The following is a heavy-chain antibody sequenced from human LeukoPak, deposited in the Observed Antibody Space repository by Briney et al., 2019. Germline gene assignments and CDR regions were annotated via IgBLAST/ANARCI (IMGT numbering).Heavy chain of an antibody. D-gene: IGHD3-22*01. J-gene: IGHJ3*02. Sequence: KSSETLSLTCTVSGGSISRSNYYWGWIRQPPGKGLEWIGYIYYSGSTYYNPSLKSRVTISVDTSKNQFSLKLSSVTAADTAVYYCAGDSSGYYGDGAFDIWGQGTMVTVSS. CDR2: IYYSGST. CDR3: AGDSSGYYGDGAFDI. CDR1: GGSISRSNYY. V-gene: IGHV4-30-4*08.